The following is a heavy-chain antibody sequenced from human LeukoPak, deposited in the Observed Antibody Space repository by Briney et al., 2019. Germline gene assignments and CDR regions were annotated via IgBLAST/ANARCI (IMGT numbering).Heavy chain of an antibody. CDR1: GYSFTSYW. CDR2: IDHSDSYT. V-gene: IGHV5-10-1*01. Sequence: PGGSLRLSCKGSGYSFTSYWISWVRQMPGKGLEWMVRIDHSDSYTNYSPSFEGHVTITADKSISTAYLQWSSLKVSDIATYYCARHYGAAGDFDYWGQGTLVTVSS. D-gene: IGHD6-13*01. CDR3: ARHYGAAGDFDY. J-gene: IGHJ4*02.